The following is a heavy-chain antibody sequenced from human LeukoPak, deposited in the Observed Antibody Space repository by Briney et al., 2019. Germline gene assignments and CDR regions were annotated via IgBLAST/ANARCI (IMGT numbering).Heavy chain of an antibody. Sequence: ASVKVSRKASGYTFTSYGISWVRQAPGQGLEWMGWISGYNGDTNYAQKFQGRVTMTTDTATSTVYMDLRSLRSDDTAVYYCARLTLYGSGSYYKDWGQGTLVTVSS. CDR3: ARLTLYGSGSYYKD. J-gene: IGHJ4*02. CDR1: GYTFTSYG. D-gene: IGHD3-10*01. V-gene: IGHV1-18*01. CDR2: ISGYNGDT.